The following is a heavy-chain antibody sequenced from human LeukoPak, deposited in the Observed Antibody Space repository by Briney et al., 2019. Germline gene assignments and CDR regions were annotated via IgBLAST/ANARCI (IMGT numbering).Heavy chain of an antibody. V-gene: IGHV4-39*01. CDR3: ASPLQQPNSGAFDI. CDR1: GGSISSSSYY. D-gene: IGHD6-13*01. J-gene: IGHJ3*02. CDR2: IYYSGST. Sequence: SETLSLTCTVSGGSISSSSYYWGWIRQPPGKGLERIGSIYYSGSTYYNPSLKSRVTISVDTSKNQFSLKLSSVTAADTAVYYCASPLQQPNSGAFDIWGQGTMVTVSS.